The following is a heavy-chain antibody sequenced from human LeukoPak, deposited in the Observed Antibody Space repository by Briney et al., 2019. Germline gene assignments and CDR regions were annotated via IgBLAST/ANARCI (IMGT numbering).Heavy chain of an antibody. CDR2: IYSGGST. D-gene: IGHD3-16*01. J-gene: IGHJ6*03. Sequence: GGSLRLSCAASGFTVSSNYMSWVRQAPGKGLEWVSVIYSGGSTYYADSVKGRFTISRDNSKNTLYLQMNSLRAEDTAVYYCARHGANYYYYYMDVWGKGTPVTVSS. V-gene: IGHV3-53*01. CDR3: ARHGANYYYYYMDV. CDR1: GFTVSSNY.